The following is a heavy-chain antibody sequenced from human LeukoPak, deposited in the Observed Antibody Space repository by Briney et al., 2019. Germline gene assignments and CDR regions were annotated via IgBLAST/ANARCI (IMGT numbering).Heavy chain of an antibody. CDR3: ARQTGSGLFILP. V-gene: IGHV4-59*08. J-gene: IGHJ4*02. CDR2: IYYSGST. D-gene: IGHD3/OR15-3a*01. CDR1: GGSISSYY. Sequence: SETLSLTCTVSGGSISSYYWSWIRQPPGKGPEWIGYIYYSGSTNYNPSLKSRVTISVDTSKNQFSLRLTSVTAADTAVYYCARQTGSGLFILPGGQGTLVTVSS.